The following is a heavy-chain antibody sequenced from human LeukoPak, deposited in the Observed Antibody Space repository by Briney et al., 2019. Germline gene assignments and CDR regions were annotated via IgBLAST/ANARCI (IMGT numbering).Heavy chain of an antibody. V-gene: IGHV1-8*01. CDR1: GYTFTSYD. D-gene: IGHD3-22*01. J-gene: IGHJ4*02. Sequence: GASVKVSCKVSGYTFTSYDINWVRQATGQGLEWMGWMNPNSGNTGYAQKFQGRVTMTRNTSISTAYMGLSSLRSEDTAVYYCARGPSPYYYDSSGYYSWGQGTLVTVSS. CDR2: MNPNSGNT. CDR3: ARGPSPYYYDSSGYYS.